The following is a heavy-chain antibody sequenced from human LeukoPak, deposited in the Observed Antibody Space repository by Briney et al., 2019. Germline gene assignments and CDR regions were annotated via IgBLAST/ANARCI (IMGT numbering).Heavy chain of an antibody. V-gene: IGHV3-48*02. Sequence: GGSLRLSCAASGFTFSSYSMNWVRQAPGKGLEWVSYISSSSTIYYADTVKGRFTISRDNAKNSLYLQMNSLRDEDTAVYYCARALGITGTTDFDYWGQGTLVTVSS. J-gene: IGHJ4*02. CDR1: GFTFSSYS. CDR2: ISSSSTI. CDR3: ARALGITGTTDFDY. D-gene: IGHD1-7*01.